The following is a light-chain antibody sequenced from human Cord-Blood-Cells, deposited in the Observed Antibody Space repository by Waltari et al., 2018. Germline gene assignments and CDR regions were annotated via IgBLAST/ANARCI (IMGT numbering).Light chain of an antibody. CDR3: SSYTSSSTLGV. Sequence: QSALTQHAPVSGSPGQSITISCTGTSSAVGGYNYVSWYQQHPGKAPKLMMYDVSNRPSGVSNRFSGSKSGNTASLTISGLQAEDEADYYCSSYTSSSTLGVFGGGTKLTVL. V-gene: IGLV2-14*01. CDR1: SSAVGGYNY. CDR2: DVS. J-gene: IGLJ3*02.